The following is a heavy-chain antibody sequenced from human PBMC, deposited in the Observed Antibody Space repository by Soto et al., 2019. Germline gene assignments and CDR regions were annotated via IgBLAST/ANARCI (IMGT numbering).Heavy chain of an antibody. CDR3: VSWQRHDF. CDR2: ISSSSSYI. Sequence: GGSLRLSCAASGFTFISYSMNWVRQASGKGLEWVSSISSSSSYIYYADSVKGRFTISRDNAKNSLYLQMNSLRAEDTAVYYGVSWQRHDFWGQGTLVTVSS. V-gene: IGHV3-21*01. CDR1: GFTFISYS. J-gene: IGHJ4*02. D-gene: IGHD6-25*01.